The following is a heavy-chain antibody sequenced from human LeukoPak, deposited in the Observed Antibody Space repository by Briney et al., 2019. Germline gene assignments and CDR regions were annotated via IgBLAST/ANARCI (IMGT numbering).Heavy chain of an antibody. D-gene: IGHD4/OR15-4a*01. CDR2: IFYSGST. V-gene: IGHV4-59*11. CDR3: ARGTGAVTFAY. Sequence: SETLSLTCTVSGASINSHYWSWVRQVPGKGLEWIGYIFYSGSTKYDPSLKSRVTMSVDRSKNQFSLKMRSVTAADTAVYYCARGTGAVTFAYWSQGTLVTVSS. CDR1: GASINSHY. J-gene: IGHJ4*02.